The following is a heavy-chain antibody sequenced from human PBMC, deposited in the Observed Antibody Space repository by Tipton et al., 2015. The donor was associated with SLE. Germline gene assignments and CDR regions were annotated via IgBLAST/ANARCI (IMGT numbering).Heavy chain of an antibody. CDR1: GGSISSSSYY. D-gene: IGHD2-2*01. CDR3: ARGGGYCSSTSCLGAAFDI. CDR2: IYYSGST. V-gene: IGHV4-39*07. J-gene: IGHJ3*02. Sequence: TLSLTCTASGGSISSSSYYWGWIRQPPGKGLEWIGSIYYSGSTYYNPSLKSRVTISVDTSKNQFSLKLSSVTAADTAVYYCARGGGYCSSTSCLGAAFDIWGQGTMVTVSS.